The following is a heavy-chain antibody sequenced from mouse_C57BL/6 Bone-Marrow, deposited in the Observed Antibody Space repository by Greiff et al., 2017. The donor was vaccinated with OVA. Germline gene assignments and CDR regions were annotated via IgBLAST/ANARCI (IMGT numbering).Heavy chain of an antibody. J-gene: IGHJ2*01. Sequence: QVQLQQPGAELVKPGASVKLSCKASGYTFTSYWMQWVKQRPGQGLEWIGEIDPSDSYTNYNQKFKGKAPLTVDTSSSTAYMQLSSLTSEDSAVYYCAITTVVADYWGQGTTLTVSS. CDR3: AITTVVADY. CDR1: GYTFTSYW. V-gene: IGHV1-50*01. CDR2: IDPSDSYT. D-gene: IGHD1-1*01.